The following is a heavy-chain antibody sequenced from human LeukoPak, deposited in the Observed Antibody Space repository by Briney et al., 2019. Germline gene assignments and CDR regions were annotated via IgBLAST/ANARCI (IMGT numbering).Heavy chain of an antibody. CDR3: ARPMGATATKMRNYGMDV. Sequence: GASVKVSCKASGYTFTNYGITWVRQAPGQGLEWMGWISASNGDTHYSEKFQDRITVTTDTSTSTAYMELRSLVSDDTAVYYCARPMGATATKMRNYGMDVWGQGTTVTVSS. V-gene: IGHV1-18*01. J-gene: IGHJ6*02. CDR1: GYTFTNYG. CDR2: ISASNGDT. D-gene: IGHD1-26*01.